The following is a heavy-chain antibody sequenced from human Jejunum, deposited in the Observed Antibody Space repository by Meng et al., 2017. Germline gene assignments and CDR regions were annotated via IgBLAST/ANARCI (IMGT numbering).Heavy chain of an antibody. D-gene: IGHD2-21*02. Sequence: SETLSLTCTVSGGSLTSYYWNWIRRPPGKELEWVGYMFYSGSTSYNPSLRSRLTRSLDTSKNQLSLRLSSVTAADTAVYYCARGSVTGKHLTFDGWGQGTLVTVSS. CDR1: GGSLTSYY. V-gene: IGHV4-59*01. CDR3: ARGSVTGKHLTFDG. J-gene: IGHJ3*01. CDR2: MFYSGST.